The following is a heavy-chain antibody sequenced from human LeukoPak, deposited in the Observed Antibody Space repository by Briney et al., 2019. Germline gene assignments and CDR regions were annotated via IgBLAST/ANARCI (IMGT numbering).Heavy chain of an antibody. V-gene: IGHV1-69*04. J-gene: IGHJ5*02. Sequence: ASVKVSCKASGGTFSSYTISWVRQAPGQGLEWMGRIIPILGIANYAQKFQGRVTITADKSTSTAYMELSSLRSEDTAVYYCARDRPYYYGSGTNWFDPWGQGTLVTVSS. D-gene: IGHD3-10*01. CDR1: GGTFSSYT. CDR2: IIPILGIA. CDR3: ARDRPYYYGSGTNWFDP.